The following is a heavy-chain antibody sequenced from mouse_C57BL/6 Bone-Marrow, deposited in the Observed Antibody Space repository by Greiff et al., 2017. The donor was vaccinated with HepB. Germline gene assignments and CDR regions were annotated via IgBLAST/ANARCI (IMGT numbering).Heavy chain of an antibody. CDR2: IYPRSGNT. Sequence: VQLQQSGAELARPGASVKLSCKASGYTFTSYGISWVKQRTGQGLEWIGEIYPRSGNTYYNEKFKGKATLTADKSSSTAYMELRSLTSEDSAVYFCAREMRGRAMDYWGQGTSVTVSS. V-gene: IGHV1-81*01. CDR3: AREMRGRAMDY. CDR1: GYTFTSYG. J-gene: IGHJ4*01.